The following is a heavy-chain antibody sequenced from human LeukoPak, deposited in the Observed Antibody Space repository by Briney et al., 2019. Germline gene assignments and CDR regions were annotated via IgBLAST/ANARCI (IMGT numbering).Heavy chain of an antibody. CDR1: GFTFSSYS. V-gene: IGHV3-21*01. J-gene: IGHJ4*02. Sequence: GGSLRLSCAASGFTFSSYSMNWVRQAPGKGLEWVSSISSSSSYIYYADSVKGRFTISRDNSKNSLYLQMNSLRAEDTAVYYCARDWVMQWLGAYFDYWGQGTLVTVSS. D-gene: IGHD6-19*01. CDR3: ARDWVMQWLGAYFDY. CDR2: ISSSSSYI.